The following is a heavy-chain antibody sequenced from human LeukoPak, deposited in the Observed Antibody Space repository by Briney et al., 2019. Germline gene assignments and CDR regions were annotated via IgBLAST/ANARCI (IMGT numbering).Heavy chain of an antibody. D-gene: IGHD2-15*01. Sequence: ASVTVSCKASGGTFSSYAISWVRQAPGQGLEWMGRIIPILGIANYAQKFQGRVTITADKSTSTAYMELSSLRSEDTAVYYCARDSPRAAGDYWGQGTLVTVSS. CDR1: GGTFSSYA. CDR3: ARDSPRAAGDY. V-gene: IGHV1-69*04. CDR2: IIPILGIA. J-gene: IGHJ4*02.